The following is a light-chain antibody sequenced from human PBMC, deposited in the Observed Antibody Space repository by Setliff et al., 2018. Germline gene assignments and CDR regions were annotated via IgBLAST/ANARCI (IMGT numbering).Light chain of an antibody. CDR3: CSFAGAGWV. CDR1: SSNIGAGYD. Sequence: QSALTQPPSVSGAPGQRVTISCTGSSSNIGAGYDVHWYQHVPGTAPKLIIYDVSNRPSGVSNRFSASKSGNTASLTISGLQAEDEADYYCCSFAGAGWVFGGGTKVTVL. V-gene: IGLV1-40*01. CDR2: DVS. J-gene: IGLJ3*02.